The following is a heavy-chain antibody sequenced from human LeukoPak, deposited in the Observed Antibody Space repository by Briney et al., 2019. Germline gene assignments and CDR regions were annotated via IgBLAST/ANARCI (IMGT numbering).Heavy chain of an antibody. CDR3: ATYDVLTGFEY. Sequence: ASVKVSCKASGYTFTGYYMHWVRQAPGHGLEWMGGIIPLKGTSKLTQKLQDRATISADESTNTVYMEVRSLRSEDTALYYCATYDVLTGFEYWGQGTLVIVFS. CDR2: IIPLKGTS. V-gene: IGHV1-69*13. J-gene: IGHJ4*02. CDR1: GYTFTGYY. D-gene: IGHD3-9*01.